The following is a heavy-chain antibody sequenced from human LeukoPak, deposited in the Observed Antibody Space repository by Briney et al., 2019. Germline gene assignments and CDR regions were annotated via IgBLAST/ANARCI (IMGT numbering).Heavy chain of an antibody. D-gene: IGHD6-13*01. CDR2: ISSSGSTI. J-gene: IGHJ6*03. Sequence: GGSLRLSCAASGFTFSSHEMNWVRQAPGKGLEWVSYISSSGSTIYYADSVKGRFTISRDNAKNSLYLQMNSLRAEDTAVYYCARAFQELPQLYYYYYMDVWGKGTTVTVSS. CDR3: ARAFQELPQLYYYYYMDV. V-gene: IGHV3-48*03. CDR1: GFTFSSHE.